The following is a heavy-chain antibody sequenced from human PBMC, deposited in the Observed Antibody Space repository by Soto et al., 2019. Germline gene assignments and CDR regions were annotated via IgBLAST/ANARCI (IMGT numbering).Heavy chain of an antibody. Sequence: SEPLSLTCAVDGGTFSGYYWSWIRQPPGKGLEWIGEINHSGSTNYNPSLKSRVTISVDTSKNQFSLKLSSVTAADTAVYYCAREGGTAMVFFDYWGQGTLVTVSS. V-gene: IGHV4-34*01. J-gene: IGHJ4*02. CDR2: INHSGST. CDR1: GGTFSGYY. CDR3: AREGGTAMVFFDY. D-gene: IGHD5-18*01.